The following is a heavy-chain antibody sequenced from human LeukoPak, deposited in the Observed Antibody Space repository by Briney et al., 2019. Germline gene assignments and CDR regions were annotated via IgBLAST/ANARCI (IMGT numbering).Heavy chain of an antibody. J-gene: IGHJ3*02. CDR2: IYYSGST. CDR3: ARDLGNDDAFDI. CDR1: GGSISSYY. D-gene: IGHD7-27*01. V-gene: IGHV4-59*01. Sequence: SETLSLTCTVSGGSISSYYWSWIRQPPGKGLEWTGYIYYSGSTNYNPSLKSRVIISVDTSKNQFSLKLSSVTAADTAVYYCARDLGNDDAFDIWGQGTMVTVSS.